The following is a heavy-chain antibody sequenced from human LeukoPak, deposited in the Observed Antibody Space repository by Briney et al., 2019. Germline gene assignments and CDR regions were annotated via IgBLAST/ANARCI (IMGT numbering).Heavy chain of an antibody. J-gene: IGHJ4*02. CDR1: GFTFSSYW. CDR3: ARDHMGYDY. Sequence: GGSLRLSCAASGFTFSSYWMSWVRQAPGKGLEWVSYISSGRSTTYYAGSVKGRFTVSRENAKNSLYLQMNSLRAEDTAVYYCARDHMGYDYWGQGTLVTVSS. V-gene: IGHV3-48*04. CDR2: ISSGRSTT. D-gene: IGHD1-26*01.